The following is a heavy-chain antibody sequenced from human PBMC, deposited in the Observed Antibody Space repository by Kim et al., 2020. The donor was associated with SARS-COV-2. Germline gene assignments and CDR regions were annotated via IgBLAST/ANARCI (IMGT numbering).Heavy chain of an antibody. Sequence: ASVKVSCKASGNTFTSYDINWVRQATGQGLEWMGWMNPNSGNTGYVQKFQGRVTMTRNTSISTAYMELSSLRSEDTAVYYCARGRGDTMRVVVIKTVYYYGKDVRGQGTTVTVSS. D-gene: IGHD3-22*01. V-gene: IGHV1-8*01. J-gene: IGHJ6*02. CDR2: MNPNSGNT. CDR3: ARGRGDTMRVVVIKTVYYYGKDV. CDR1: GNTFTSYD.